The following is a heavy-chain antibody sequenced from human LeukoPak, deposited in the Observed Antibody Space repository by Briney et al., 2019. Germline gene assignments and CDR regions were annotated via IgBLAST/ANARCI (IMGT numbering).Heavy chain of an antibody. CDR3: VRQKKSHGNFDY. CDR1: GFTFSSYG. D-gene: IGHD1-26*01. J-gene: IGHJ4*02. V-gene: IGHV3-13*01. CDR2: VGIAADT. Sequence: GGSLRLSCAASGFTFSSYGMHWVRQAPGKGLEWVSAVGIAADTFYPGSVKGRFTISRENAKNSLYLQMNSLRVEDTAVYYCVRQKKSHGNFDYWGQGTLVTVSS.